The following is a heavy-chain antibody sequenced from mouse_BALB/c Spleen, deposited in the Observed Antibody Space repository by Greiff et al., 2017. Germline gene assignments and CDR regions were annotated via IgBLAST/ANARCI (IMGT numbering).Heavy chain of an antibody. D-gene: IGHD2-10*01. J-gene: IGHJ4*01. V-gene: IGHV14-3*02. Sequence: EVQLQQSGAELVKPGASVKLSCTASGFNIKDTYMHWVKQRPEQGLEWIGRIDPANGNTKYDPKFQGKATITADTSSNTAYLQLSSLTSEDTAVYYCARSYYGNYYAMDYWGQGTSVTVSS. CDR1: GFNIKDTY. CDR3: ARSYYGNYYAMDY. CDR2: IDPANGNT.